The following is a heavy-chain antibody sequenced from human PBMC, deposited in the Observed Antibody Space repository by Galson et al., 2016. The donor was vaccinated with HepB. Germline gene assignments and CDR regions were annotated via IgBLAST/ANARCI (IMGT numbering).Heavy chain of an antibody. Sequence: SLRLSCAASGFSFSSYAMSGVRQAPGKGLEWVSGITSGGTTYYADSVKGRFTISRDNSKNILYLQMKSLRDEDTAVYYCAKRPYSYGWHYGMDVWGQGTTVTVSS. D-gene: IGHD5-18*01. V-gene: IGHV3-23*01. CDR2: ITSGGTT. CDR1: GFSFSSYA. J-gene: IGHJ6*02. CDR3: AKRPYSYGWHYGMDV.